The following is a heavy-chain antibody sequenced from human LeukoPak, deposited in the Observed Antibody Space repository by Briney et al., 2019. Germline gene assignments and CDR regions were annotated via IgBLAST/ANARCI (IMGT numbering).Heavy chain of an antibody. V-gene: IGHV5-51*01. J-gene: IGHJ4*02. CDR2: IYPGDSDT. CDR1: GYSFSSYW. Sequence: GESLQISCQASGYSFSSYWIGWVRQMPGKGLEWMGLIYPGDSDTRYSPSFEGHVTISADRSIRTAYLQWSSLKASDTAIYYCVTSINTHYFDYWGQGTLVTVSS. CDR3: VTSINTHYFDY.